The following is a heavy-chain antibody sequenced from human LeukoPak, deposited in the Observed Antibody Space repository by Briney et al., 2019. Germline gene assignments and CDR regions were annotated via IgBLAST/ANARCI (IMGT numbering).Heavy chain of an antibody. J-gene: IGHJ3*02. V-gene: IGHV1-69*04. CDR3: ARAEYCSGGSCYSSDAFDI. CDR1: GGTFSSYA. Sequence: SVKVSCKASGGTFSSYAISWVRQAPGQGLEWMGRIIPILGIANYAQKFQGRVTITADKSTSTAYMELSSLRSEETAVCYCARAEYCSGGSCYSSDAFDIWGQGTMVTVSS. D-gene: IGHD2-15*01. CDR2: IIPILGIA.